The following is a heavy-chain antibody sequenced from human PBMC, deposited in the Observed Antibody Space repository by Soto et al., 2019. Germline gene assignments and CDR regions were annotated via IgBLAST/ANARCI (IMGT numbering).Heavy chain of an antibody. Sequence: GGSLRLSCAASGFTFSSYGMHWVRQAPGKGLEWVAVIWYDGSNKYYADSVKGRFTISRDNSKNTLYLQMNSLRAEDTAVYYCARSGILITYYGSASSYYYYSLHVWRKGSTLTVSS. CDR3: ARSGILITYYGSASSYYYYSLHV. D-gene: IGHD3-10*01. CDR1: GFTFSSYG. CDR2: IWYDGSNK. J-gene: IGHJ6*03. V-gene: IGHV3-33*01.